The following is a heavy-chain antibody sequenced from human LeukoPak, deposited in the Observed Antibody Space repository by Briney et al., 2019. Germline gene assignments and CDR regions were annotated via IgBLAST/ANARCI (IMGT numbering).Heavy chain of an antibody. CDR2: IYYSGST. Sequence: PSETLSLTCTVSGGSISSYYWSWIRQPPGKGLEWMGYIYYSGSTNYNPSLKSRVTISVDTSKIQFSLKLSSVHAADTAVYYCARSRAPGSYYDFWSGYYTEDQPWFDYWGQGTLVTVSS. CDR3: ARSRAPGSYYDFWSGYYTEDQPWFDY. V-gene: IGHV4-59*01. CDR1: GGSISSYY. D-gene: IGHD3-3*01. J-gene: IGHJ4*02.